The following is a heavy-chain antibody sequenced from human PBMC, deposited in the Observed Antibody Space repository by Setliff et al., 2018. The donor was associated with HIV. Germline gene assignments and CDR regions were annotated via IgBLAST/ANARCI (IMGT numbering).Heavy chain of an antibody. D-gene: IGHD5-12*01. CDR2: LYDTRRT. Sequence: SETLSLTCSVSGGSVIKDNFYWGWIRQAPAKGLEWIGTLYDTRRTYYNPPLKSRVSIFVDTTNNEFSLNWRSVTAADTAVYFCVNSGYDGDYYYYYMDVWGKGTTVTVSS. CDR3: VNSGYDGDYYYYYMDV. V-gene: IGHV4-39*01. CDR1: GGSVIKDNFY. J-gene: IGHJ6*03.